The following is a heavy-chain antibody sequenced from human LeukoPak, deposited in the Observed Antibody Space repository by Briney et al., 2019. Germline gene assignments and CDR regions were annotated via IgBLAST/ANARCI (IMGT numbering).Heavy chain of an antibody. J-gene: IGHJ5*02. CDR2: IRSDGSST. CDR3: ARPGSPGVGGFEA. CDR1: GFTFSSYW. Sequence: PGRSLRLSCAASGFTFSSYWMNWVRQAPGQGLVCVSRIRSDGSSTSYGDSVKGRFTISRDNAKNTLYLQMNSLRAEDTAVYYCARPGSPGVGGFEAWGQGTLVTVSS. V-gene: IGHV3-74*01. D-gene: IGHD2-15*01.